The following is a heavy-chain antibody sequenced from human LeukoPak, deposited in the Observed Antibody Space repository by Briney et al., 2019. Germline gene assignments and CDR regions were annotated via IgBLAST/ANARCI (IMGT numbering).Heavy chain of an antibody. CDR1: GYRFTSYW. J-gene: IGHJ4*02. CDR2: IYPGDSDT. D-gene: IGHD5-18*01. Sequence: SGEPLKISCHGSGYRFTSYWIGWVRQMPGKGLEWMGIIYPGDSDTRYSPSFQGQVTISADKSISTAYLQWSSLKASDTAMYYCARRDTAMVTNWGQGTLVTVSS. V-gene: IGHV5-51*01. CDR3: ARRDTAMVTN.